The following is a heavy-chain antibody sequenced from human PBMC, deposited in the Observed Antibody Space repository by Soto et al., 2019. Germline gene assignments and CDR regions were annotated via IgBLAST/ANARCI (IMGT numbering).Heavy chain of an antibody. J-gene: IGHJ6*02. Sequence: QVQLVQSGDEVRKPGSSVKVSCKASGDIFVNYGIAWVRQAPGHGLDWMGWISPYSGNTHYASKVQGRLNMTTDTSTSTAYMDLASLTSDDTAVYDCAMVDNYVTPTPQDVWGQGTTVTVSS. V-gene: IGHV1-18*01. CDR1: GDIFVNYG. D-gene: IGHD3-16*01. CDR2: ISPYSGNT. CDR3: AMVDNYVTPTPQDV.